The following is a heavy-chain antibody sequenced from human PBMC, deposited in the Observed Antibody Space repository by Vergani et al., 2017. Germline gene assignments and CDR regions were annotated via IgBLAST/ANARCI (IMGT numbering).Heavy chain of an antibody. V-gene: IGHV1-2*02. CDR3: ARPRYFDSGPFDP. CDR2: INPNSGGT. J-gene: IGHJ5*02. Sequence: QVQLVQSGAEVKKPGASVKVSCKASGYTFTGYYMHWVRQAPGQGLEWMGWINPNSGGTNYAQKFQGRVTITADESTSTAYMELSSLRSEDTAVYYCARPRYFDSGPFDPWGQGTLVTVSS. CDR1: GYTFTGYY. D-gene: IGHD3-9*01.